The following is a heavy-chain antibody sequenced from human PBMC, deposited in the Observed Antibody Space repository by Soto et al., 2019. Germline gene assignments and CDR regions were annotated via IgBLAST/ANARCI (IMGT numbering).Heavy chain of an antibody. CDR3: GRGGGYYGTDV. V-gene: IGHV1-46*01. D-gene: IGHD3-16*01. J-gene: IGHJ6*04. Sequence: QVQLVQSGAEVKKPGASVKVSCKASGYTFTSYHVHWVRQAPGQGLEWMGIINPSGGSTSYAQKFHGRVTMTRDTSTSTVYMELSRLRTEDTAVYYCGRGGGYYGTDVWGKGSTVTVSS. CDR1: GYTFTSYH. CDR2: INPSGGST.